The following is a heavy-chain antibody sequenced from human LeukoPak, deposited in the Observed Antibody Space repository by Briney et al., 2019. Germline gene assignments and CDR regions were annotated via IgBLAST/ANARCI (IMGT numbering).Heavy chain of an antibody. CDR3: GRYEAVALAIDY. Sequence: PSETLSLTCTVSGGSINNYYWSWIRQPPGKGLEWIGYIYYSGSTTYNPSLKSRVTISVDTSKNQFSLKLSSVTAADTAVYYCGRYEAVALAIDYWGQGTLVTVSS. CDR1: GGSINNYY. J-gene: IGHJ4*02. V-gene: IGHV4-59*01. CDR2: IYYSGST. D-gene: IGHD6-19*01.